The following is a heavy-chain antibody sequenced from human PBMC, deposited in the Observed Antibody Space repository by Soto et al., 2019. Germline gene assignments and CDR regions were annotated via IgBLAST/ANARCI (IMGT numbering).Heavy chain of an antibody. CDR3: ARAALGAIAAAGTLFDS. CDR2: IIPIFGTA. CDR1: GGTFSSYA. D-gene: IGHD6-13*01. V-gene: IGHV1-69*13. J-gene: IGHJ4*02. Sequence: SVKVSCKASGGTFSSYAISWVRQAPGQGLEWMGGIIPIFGTANYAQKFQGRVTITADESTSTAYMELSSLRSEDTAVYYCARAALGAIAAAGTLFDSSSQGTLVTVSS.